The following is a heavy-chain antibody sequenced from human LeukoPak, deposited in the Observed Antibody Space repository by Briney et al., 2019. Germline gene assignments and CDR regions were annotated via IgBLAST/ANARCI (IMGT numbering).Heavy chain of an antibody. CDR2: IWYDGSNK. V-gene: IGHV3-33*01. CDR3: ARDREWLLGSYYYYMDV. J-gene: IGHJ6*03. D-gene: IGHD3-3*01. Sequence: PGGSLRLSCAASGFTFSSYGMHWVRQAPGKGLEWVAVIWYDGSNKYYADSVKGRFTISRDNSKNTLYLQMNSLRAEDTAVYYCARDREWLLGSYYYYMDVWGKGTTVTVSS. CDR1: GFTFSSYG.